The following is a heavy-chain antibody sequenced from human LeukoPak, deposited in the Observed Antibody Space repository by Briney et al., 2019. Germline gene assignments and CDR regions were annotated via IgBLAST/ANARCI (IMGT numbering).Heavy chain of an antibody. V-gene: IGHV4-61*02. Sequence: SQTLSLTCTVSGGSISSGSYYWSWIRQPAGKGLEWIGRIYTSGSTNYNPSLKSRVTISVDTSKNQFSLKLSSVTAADTAVYYCARERGWGYCSSTSCPPPFDYWGQGTLVTVSS. D-gene: IGHD2-2*01. J-gene: IGHJ4*02. CDR3: ARERGWGYCSSTSCPPPFDY. CDR1: GGSISSGSYY. CDR2: IYTSGST.